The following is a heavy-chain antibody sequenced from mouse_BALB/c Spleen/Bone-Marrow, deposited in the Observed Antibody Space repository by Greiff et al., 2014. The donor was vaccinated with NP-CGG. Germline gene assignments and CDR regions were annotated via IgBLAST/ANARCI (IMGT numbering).Heavy chain of an antibody. D-gene: IGHD3-1*01. CDR2: IWSGGST. J-gene: IGHJ2*01. V-gene: IGHV2-2*02. Sequence: VKLLESGPGLVQPSQSLSITCTVSGFSLSSYGVHWVRQSPGKGLEWLGVIWSGGSTDYNAAFISRLTISKDNSKSQGFFKMTSLQANDTAIYYCARNHRGYYFDYWGQGTTLTVSS. CDR1: GFSLSSYG. CDR3: ARNHRGYYFDY.